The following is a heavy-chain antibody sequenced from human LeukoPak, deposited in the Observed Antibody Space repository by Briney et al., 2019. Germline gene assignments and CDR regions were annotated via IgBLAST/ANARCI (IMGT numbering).Heavy chain of an antibody. CDR1: GYTFTSYD. CDR2: MNPNSGNT. Sequence: GASVKLSCKASGYTFTSYDIDWVRQATGQGLEWMGWMNPNSGNTGYAQKFQGRVTMTRNTSISTAYVELSSLRSEDTAVYYCARVGGGSRDAFDIWGQGTMVTVSS. V-gene: IGHV1-8*01. D-gene: IGHD2-15*01. CDR3: ARVGGGSRDAFDI. J-gene: IGHJ3*02.